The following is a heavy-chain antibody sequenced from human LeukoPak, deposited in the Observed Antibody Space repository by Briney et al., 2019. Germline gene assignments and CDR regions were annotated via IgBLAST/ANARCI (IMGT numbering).Heavy chain of an antibody. CDR1: GYTFINYW. V-gene: IGHV5-51*01. CDR2: IYPSDSDP. Sequence: GESLKISCKGSGYTFINYWISWVRQMPGKGLEWMGIIYPSDSDPRYSPSFQGQVTISADKSISTAYLQWSSLRASDTAMYYCARLRDGSNWFDPWGQGTLVTVSS. D-gene: IGHD5-24*01. J-gene: IGHJ5*02. CDR3: ARLRDGSNWFDP.